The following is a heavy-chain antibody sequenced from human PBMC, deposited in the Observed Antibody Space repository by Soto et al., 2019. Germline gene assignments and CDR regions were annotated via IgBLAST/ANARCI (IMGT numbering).Heavy chain of an antibody. CDR3: ARDAYYGSRRDAY. CDR1: GWTFSVVG. CDR2: MWYVGSNR. D-gene: IGHD3-10*01. J-gene: IGHJ4*02. Sequence: AGSLRLCCAAAGWTFSVVGMQWGRHAAGNGRWWVGVMWYVGSNRYDADSVKGRFNHSRDDSKNTLYLQMNSLRAEDTAVYYCARDAYYGSRRDAYWGQGT. V-gene: IGHV3-33*01.